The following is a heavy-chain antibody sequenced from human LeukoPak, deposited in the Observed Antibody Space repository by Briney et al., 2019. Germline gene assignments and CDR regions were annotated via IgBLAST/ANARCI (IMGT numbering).Heavy chain of an antibody. Sequence: ETLSLTCAVSGGSFSGYYWSWIRQPPGKGLEWVSSISSSSSYIYYADSVKGRFTISRDNAKNSLYLQMNSLRAEDTAVYYCARAGHSSGYDFDYWGQGTLVSVCS. D-gene: IGHD3-22*01. CDR3: ARAGHSSGYDFDY. CDR2: ISSSSSYI. J-gene: IGHJ4*02. CDR1: GGSFSGYY. V-gene: IGHV3-21*01.